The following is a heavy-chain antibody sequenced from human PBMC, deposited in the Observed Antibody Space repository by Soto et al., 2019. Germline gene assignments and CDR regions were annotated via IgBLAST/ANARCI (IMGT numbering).Heavy chain of an antibody. D-gene: IGHD3-9*01. J-gene: IGHJ6*02. V-gene: IGHV1-18*01. CDR1: GYTFTSYG. CDR3: ARALRYFGREDGYYYGMDV. Sequence: QVQLVQSGAEVKKPGASVKVSCKASGYTFTSYGISWVRQAPGQGLEWMGWISAYNGNTNYAQKLQGRVTMTTDTSTSTAYMEVRSLRSDDTAVYYCARALRYFGREDGYYYGMDVWGQGTTVTVSS. CDR2: ISAYNGNT.